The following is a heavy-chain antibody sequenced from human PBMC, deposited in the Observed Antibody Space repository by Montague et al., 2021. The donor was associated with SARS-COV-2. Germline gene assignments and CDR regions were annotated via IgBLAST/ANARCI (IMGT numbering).Heavy chain of an antibody. CDR3: ARLRDGVVPSPILGVGPYYSYYYMDV. CDR2: INHGRST. CDR1: GTSFSGYY. V-gene: IGHV4-34*01. Sequence: SETLSLTCAVHGTSFSGYYWNWIRQPPGKGPEWIGEINHGRSTKYSPSLKSRLTISADTSKNQFSLKLTSVAAADTAVYYCARLRDGVVPSPILGVGPYYSYYYMDVWGSGTTGTVSS. J-gene: IGHJ6*03. D-gene: IGHD3-10*01.